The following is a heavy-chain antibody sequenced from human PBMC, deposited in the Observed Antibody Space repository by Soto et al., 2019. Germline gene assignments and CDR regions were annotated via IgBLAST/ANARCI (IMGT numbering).Heavy chain of an antibody. D-gene: IGHD3-10*01. V-gene: IGHV1-18*01. Sequence: QVQLVQSGAEVKKPGASVKVSCKASGYTFTNYGITWVRQAPGQGLEWMGWISDYNGNTYYGKKFQGRFTMTTDTSTRTAYMELTSLRSDDTAVYYCAREGYYSGSGSYSPPRYYGMDVWGQGTTVTVSS. J-gene: IGHJ6*02. CDR1: GYTFTNYG. CDR2: ISDYNGNT. CDR3: AREGYYSGSGSYSPPRYYGMDV.